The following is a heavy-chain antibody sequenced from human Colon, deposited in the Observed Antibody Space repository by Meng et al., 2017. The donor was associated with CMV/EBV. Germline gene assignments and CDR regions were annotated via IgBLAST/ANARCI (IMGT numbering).Heavy chain of an antibody. J-gene: IGHJ6*02. CDR2: IYSGGSST. CDR1: GFTFSSYA. D-gene: IGHD4-11*01. Sequence: GGSLRLSCAASGFTFSSYAMSWVRQAPGKGLEWVSVIYSGGSSTYYADSVKGRFTISRDNSKNTLYLQMNSLRAEDTAVYYCAKASSNFPYYSMDVWGQGTPVTVSS. V-gene: IGHV3-23*03. CDR3: AKASSNFPYYSMDV.